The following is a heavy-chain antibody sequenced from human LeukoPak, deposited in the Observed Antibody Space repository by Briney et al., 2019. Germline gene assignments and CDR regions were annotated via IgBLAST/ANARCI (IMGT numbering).Heavy chain of an antibody. V-gene: IGHV4-61*10. CDR2: IYYSGST. Sequence: PSETLSLTCTVSGGSISSGSYYWSWIRQPAGKGLEWIGYIYYSGSTNYNPSLKSRVTISVDTSKNQFSLKLSSVTAADTAVYYCARDQYYYDSSGYRYFDYWGQGTLVTVSS. CDR1: GGSISSGSYY. CDR3: ARDQYYYDSSGYRYFDY. J-gene: IGHJ4*02. D-gene: IGHD3-22*01.